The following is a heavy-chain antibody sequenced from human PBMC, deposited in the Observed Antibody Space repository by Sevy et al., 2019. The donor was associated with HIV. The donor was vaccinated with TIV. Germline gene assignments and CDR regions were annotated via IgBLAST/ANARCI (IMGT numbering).Heavy chain of an antibody. CDR3: ARGSEVVPSGVY. CDR1: GFTFSSYS. D-gene: IGHD2-2*01. Sequence: GGSLRLSCAVSGFTFSSYSMNWVRQAPGKGLEWVSSISSSSSYIYYADSVKGRFTISRDNAKNSLYLQMNSLRAEDTAVYYCARGSEVVPSGVYWGQGTLVTVSS. J-gene: IGHJ4*02. V-gene: IGHV3-21*01. CDR2: ISSSSSYI.